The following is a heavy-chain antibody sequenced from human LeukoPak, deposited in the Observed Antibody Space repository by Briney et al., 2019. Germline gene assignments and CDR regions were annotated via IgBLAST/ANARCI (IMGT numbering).Heavy chain of an antibody. D-gene: IGHD1-14*01. V-gene: IGHV1-46*01. CDR2: INPSGGST. CDR3: ARGLLPITPSDY. Sequence: GASVKVSCKASGYTFTSYYMHWVRQATGQGLEWMGIINPSGGSTSYAQKFQGRVTMTRNTSISTAYLELSSLRSDDTAVYFCARGLLPITPSDYWGQGTLVTVSS. CDR1: GYTFTSYY. J-gene: IGHJ4*02.